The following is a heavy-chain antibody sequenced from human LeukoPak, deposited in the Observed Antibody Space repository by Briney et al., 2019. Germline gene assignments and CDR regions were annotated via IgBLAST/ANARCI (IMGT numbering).Heavy chain of an antibody. J-gene: IGHJ4*02. Sequence: GASVKVSCKASGYTFTGYYMHWVRQAPGQGLEWMGWINPNSGGTNYAQKFQGRVTMTRDTSTSTAYMELSRLRSDDTAVYYCARVFLRGSGSYYYWGQGTLVTVSS. CDR3: ARVFLRGSGSYYY. V-gene: IGHV1-2*02. CDR2: INPNSGGT. CDR1: GYTFTGYY. D-gene: IGHD3-10*01.